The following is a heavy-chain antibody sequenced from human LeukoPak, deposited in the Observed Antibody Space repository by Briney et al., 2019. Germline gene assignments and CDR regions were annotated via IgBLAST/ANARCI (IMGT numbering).Heavy chain of an antibody. CDR1: GFTFSTYW. Sequence: GGSLRLSCAASGFTFSTYWVHWVRHAPGKGLGWVSRIKRDGGTNYADSVKGRFTISRDNAKKTVSLQMNSLRPEDTGVYYCARAPSEIGGYYPEYFRHWGQGTLVTVSS. V-gene: IGHV3-74*01. D-gene: IGHD3-22*01. J-gene: IGHJ1*01. CDR2: IKRDGGT. CDR3: ARAPSEIGGYYPEYFRH.